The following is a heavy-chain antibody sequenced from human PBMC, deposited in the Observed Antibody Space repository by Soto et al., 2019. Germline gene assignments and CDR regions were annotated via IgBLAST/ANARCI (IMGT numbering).Heavy chain of an antibody. CDR2: MNPNSGNT. D-gene: IGHD2-2*01. Sequence: SVKVYCKASGYTYTCYDINWVRQATGQGLEWMGWMNPNSGNTGYAQQFQGRVTMTRNTSISTAYMELSRLRSEDTAVYYCARVLVPAVTAGDSYYYYYMDVWGKGTTVTGSS. CDR3: ARVLVPAVTAGDSYYYYYMDV. J-gene: IGHJ6*03. V-gene: IGHV1-8*01. CDR1: GYTYTCYD.